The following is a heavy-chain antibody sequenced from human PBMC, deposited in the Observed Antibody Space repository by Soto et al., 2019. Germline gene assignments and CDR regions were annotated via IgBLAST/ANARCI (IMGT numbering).Heavy chain of an antibody. V-gene: IGHV3-23*01. CDR3: ASLHRGSKIIVVPDAFGR. CDR1: GLVFDSHV. J-gene: IGHJ3*01. D-gene: IGHD4-4*01. Sequence: GGSLRLSCAASGLVFDSHVMTWVRQAPGKGLEWVSAISGSGGSTYYADSVKGRFTISRDNSKNTVYLEMNSLRAEDTALYYCASLHRGSKIIVVPDAFGRWGQGTRVTVSS. CDR2: ISGSGGST.